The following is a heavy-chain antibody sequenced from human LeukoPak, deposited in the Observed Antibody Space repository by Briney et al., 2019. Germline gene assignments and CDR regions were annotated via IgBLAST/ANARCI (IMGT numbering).Heavy chain of an antibody. D-gene: IGHD2-21*02. CDR3: AIIQGDPTDY. CDR1: GGTFSSYT. V-gene: IGHV1-69*02. Sequence: SSVKVSCKASGGTFSSYTISWVRQAPGQGREWMGRIIPILGIANYAQKFQGRVTITADKSTSTAYTELSSLRSEDTAVYYCAIIQGDPTDYWGQGTLVTVSS. CDR2: IIPILGIA. J-gene: IGHJ4*02.